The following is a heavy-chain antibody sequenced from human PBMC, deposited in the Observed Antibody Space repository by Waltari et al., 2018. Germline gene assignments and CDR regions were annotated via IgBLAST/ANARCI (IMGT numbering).Heavy chain of an antibody. CDR3: ATRIPSDHSGSFYYYGMDV. Sequence: HQVQSGAEGRQPGSSVIVSSTASRCTFTSSALIWVRQAPGQGFEWLGGIIPQFKTPTYARKFQGRLTVTADESTSTAYMELNSLRSEDSALYYCATRIPSDHSGSFYYYGMDVWGQGTTVTVSS. CDR1: RCTFTSSA. J-gene: IGHJ6*02. V-gene: IGHV1-69*13. CDR2: IIPQFKTP. D-gene: IGHD6-6*01.